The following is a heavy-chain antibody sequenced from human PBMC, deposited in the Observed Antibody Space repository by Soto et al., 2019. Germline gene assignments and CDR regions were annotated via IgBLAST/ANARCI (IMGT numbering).Heavy chain of an antibody. Sequence: ASVKVSFKASGYTFTSYAMHWVRQAPGQRLEWMGWINAGNGNTKYSQKFQGRVTITRDTSASTAYMELSSLRSEDTAVYYCARALLAVAGPYFDYWGQGTLVTVS. D-gene: IGHD6-19*01. CDR1: GYTFTSYA. CDR2: INAGNGNT. V-gene: IGHV1-3*01. J-gene: IGHJ4*02. CDR3: ARALLAVAGPYFDY.